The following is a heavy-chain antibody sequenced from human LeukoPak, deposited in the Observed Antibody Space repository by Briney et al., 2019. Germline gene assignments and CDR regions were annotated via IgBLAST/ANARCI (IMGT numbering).Heavy chain of an antibody. Sequence: PGGSLRLSCAASGFTFSSYAISWVRQAPGKGLEWVSAISGGGGSTYYADSVKGRFTISRDNSKNTVYLQMNSLRAEDTAEYYCAKDMGENGSYFLDYWGQGTLVTVS. CDR3: AKDMGENGSYFLDY. CDR2: ISGGGGST. D-gene: IGHD1-26*01. CDR1: GFTFSSYA. J-gene: IGHJ4*02. V-gene: IGHV3-23*01.